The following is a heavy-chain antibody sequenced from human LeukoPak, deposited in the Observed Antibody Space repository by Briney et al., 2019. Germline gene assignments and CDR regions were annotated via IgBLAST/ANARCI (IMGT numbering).Heavy chain of an antibody. Sequence: SQTLSLTCAISGDSVSSNSAAWNWTRQSPSRGLEWLGRTYYRSKWYNDYAVSVKSRITINPDTSKNQFSLQLNSVTPEDTAVYYCARVGLYGDFAFDIWGQGTMVTVSS. CDR2: TYYRSKWYN. J-gene: IGHJ3*02. D-gene: IGHD4-17*01. CDR3: ARVGLYGDFAFDI. V-gene: IGHV6-1*01. CDR1: GDSVSSNSAA.